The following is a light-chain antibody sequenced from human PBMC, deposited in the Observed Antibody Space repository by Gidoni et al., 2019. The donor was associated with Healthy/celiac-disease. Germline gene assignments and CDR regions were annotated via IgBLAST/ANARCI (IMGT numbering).Light chain of an antibody. Sequence: EIVITQSQATLSVSPGESATLTCRASQSVSSNLAWYQHKPGQAPRLLIYGASTRATGIPARFSGSGSWTEFTLTISSLQSEDFACYYWQQYNNWPPWTFGQGTKVEIK. V-gene: IGKV3-15*01. J-gene: IGKJ1*01. CDR3: QQYNNWPPWT. CDR2: GAS. CDR1: QSVSSN.